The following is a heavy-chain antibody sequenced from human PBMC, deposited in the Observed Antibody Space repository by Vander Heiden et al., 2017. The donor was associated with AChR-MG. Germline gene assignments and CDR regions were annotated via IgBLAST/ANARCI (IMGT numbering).Heavy chain of an antibody. J-gene: IGHJ6*02. CDR3: AKDFGFGYSYGFRGMDV. CDR2: IRYDGSNK. CDR1: GFTFSSYG. V-gene: IGHV3-30*02. D-gene: IGHD5-18*01. Sequence: QVQLVESGGGVVQPGGSLRLSCAASGFTFSSYGMHWVRQAPGKGLEWVAFIRYDGSNKYYADSVKGRVTISRDNSKNTLYLQMNSLRADDTAVYYCAKDFGFGYSYGFRGMDVWGQGTTVTVSS.